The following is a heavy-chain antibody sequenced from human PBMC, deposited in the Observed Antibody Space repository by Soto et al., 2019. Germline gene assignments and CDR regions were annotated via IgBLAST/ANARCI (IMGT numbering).Heavy chain of an antibody. CDR1: GGSISSGDYY. CDR3: ARYLAPLRQKYFDP. Sequence: PSETLSLTCTVSGGSISSGDYYWSWIRQPPGKGLEWIGYIYYSGSTYYNPSLKSRVTISVDTSKNQFSLKLSSVTAADTAVYYCARYLAPLRQKYFDPWGQGTLVTVSS. J-gene: IGHJ5*02. D-gene: IGHD3-3*02. V-gene: IGHV4-30-4*01. CDR2: IYYSGST.